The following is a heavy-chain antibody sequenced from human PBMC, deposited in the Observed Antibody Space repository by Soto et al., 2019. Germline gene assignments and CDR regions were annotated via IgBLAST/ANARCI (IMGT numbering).Heavy chain of an antibody. Sequence: PSETLSLTCTVSGGSISSGGYYWSWIRQHPGKGLEWIGYIYYSGSTYYNPSLKSRVTISVDTSKNQFSLKLSSVTAADTAVYYRAVARAAAGIDWFDPCGQGTLVTVSS. CDR3: AVARAAAGIDWFDP. J-gene: IGHJ5*02. D-gene: IGHD6-13*01. V-gene: IGHV4-31*03. CDR1: GGSISSGGYY. CDR2: IYYSGST.